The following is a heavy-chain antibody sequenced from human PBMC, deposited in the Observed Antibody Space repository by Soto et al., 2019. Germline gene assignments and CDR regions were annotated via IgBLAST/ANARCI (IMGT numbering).Heavy chain of an antibody. J-gene: IGHJ6*02. CDR2: ISTYNGDT. CDR3: AREGVAPYYYYGMDV. V-gene: IGHV1-18*01. Sequence: AASVKVSCKASGYTFTRSGISWVRQAPGQGLEWMGWISTYNGDTNYAQTFQGRVTMTTDTSTSTVHMEVRSLRSDDTAVYYCAREGVAPYYYYGMDVWGQGTPVTLSS. CDR1: GYTFTRSG. D-gene: IGHD5-12*01.